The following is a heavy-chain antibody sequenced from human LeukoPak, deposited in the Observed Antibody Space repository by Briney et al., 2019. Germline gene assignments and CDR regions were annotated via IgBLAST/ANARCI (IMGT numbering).Heavy chain of an antibody. Sequence: WGSLRLSCAASGFTFSSYAMHWVRQAPGKGLEWVAVISYDGSNKYYADSVKGRFTISRDNSKNTLYLQMNSLRAEDTAVYYCARDRLKHIVVVVAATPDYWGQGTLVTVSS. V-gene: IGHV3-30*04. CDR3: ARDRLKHIVVVVAATPDY. D-gene: IGHD2-15*01. CDR1: GFTFSSYA. J-gene: IGHJ4*02. CDR2: ISYDGSNK.